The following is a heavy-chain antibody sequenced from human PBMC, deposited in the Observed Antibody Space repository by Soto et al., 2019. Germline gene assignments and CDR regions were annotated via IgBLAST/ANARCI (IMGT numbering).Heavy chain of an antibody. D-gene: IGHD6-19*01. CDR3: AKGKTTGWYYFDY. J-gene: IGHJ4*02. CDR2: ISTRGGRT. CDR1: GFSFSSYA. Sequence: EVLLLESGGGLTQPGGSLRLACAASGFSFSSYAMSWVRQAPPQGLEWVSSISTRGGRTNYADSVKGRFTISRDNSANAVYLDMDNLRSEDTGIYYCAKGKTTGWYYFDYWGQGTLVTVSS. V-gene: IGHV3-23*01.